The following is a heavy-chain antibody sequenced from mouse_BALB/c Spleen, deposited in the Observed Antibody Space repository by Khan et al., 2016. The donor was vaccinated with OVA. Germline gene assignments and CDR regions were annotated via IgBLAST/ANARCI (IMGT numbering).Heavy chain of an antibody. CDR1: GFTFSTYG. J-gene: IGHJ3*01. D-gene: IGHD2-12*01. CDR2: ISTGGLYT. CDR3: AGLAYSYYSEGFAY. Sequence: EVELVESGGDLVEPGGSLKLSCAASGFTFSTYGMSWVRQTPDKRLEWVATISTGGLYTYYPDSVRGRFTISRDNAKNTLYLQMTSLKSEDTAMFYCAGLAYSYYSEGFAYWGQGTLVTVSA. V-gene: IGHV5-6*01.